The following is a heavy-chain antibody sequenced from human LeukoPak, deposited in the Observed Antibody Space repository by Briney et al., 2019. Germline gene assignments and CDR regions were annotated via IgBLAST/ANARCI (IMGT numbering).Heavy chain of an antibody. CDR3: AKDSGIAVAGTLRAFDI. J-gene: IGHJ3*02. CDR2: ISYDGSNK. D-gene: IGHD6-19*01. CDR1: GFTFSSYG. Sequence: GGSLRLACAASGFTFSSYGMHWVRQAPGKGLEWVAVISYDGSNKYFADSVKGRFTISRDNSKNTLYLQMNSLRAEDTAVYYCAKDSGIAVAGTLRAFDIWGQGTMVTVSS. V-gene: IGHV3-30*18.